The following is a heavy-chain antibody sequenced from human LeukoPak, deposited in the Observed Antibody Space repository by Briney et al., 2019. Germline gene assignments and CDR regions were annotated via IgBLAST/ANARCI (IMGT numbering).Heavy chain of an antibody. CDR2: ISGSGVST. CDR3: ARVATRPYYDILTGYYRPWYFDL. D-gene: IGHD3-9*01. Sequence: GGSLRLSCAASGFTFSSYAMSWVRQAPGKGLEWVSIISGSGVSTYHANSVKGRFTISRDNSKNTLYLQMNSLRAEDTAVYYCARVATRPYYDILTGYYRPWYFDLWGRGTLVTVSS. V-gene: IGHV3-23*01. CDR1: GFTFSSYA. J-gene: IGHJ2*01.